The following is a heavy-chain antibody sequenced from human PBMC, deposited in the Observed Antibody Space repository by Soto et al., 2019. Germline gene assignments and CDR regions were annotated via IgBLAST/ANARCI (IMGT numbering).Heavy chain of an antibody. V-gene: IGHV4-59*12. D-gene: IGHD3-22*01. CDR1: GGSISSYY. J-gene: IGHJ4*02. CDR2: IYYSGST. CDR3: TRGKGSTGYYWNFAY. Sequence: SETLSLTCSVSGGSISSYYWGWIRQPPGKGLECIGYIYYSGSTNYNPSLKSRVPISVEKSKIQFALTVSSLTAADTAGYQCTRGKGSTGYYWNFAYGCQGILVTVSS.